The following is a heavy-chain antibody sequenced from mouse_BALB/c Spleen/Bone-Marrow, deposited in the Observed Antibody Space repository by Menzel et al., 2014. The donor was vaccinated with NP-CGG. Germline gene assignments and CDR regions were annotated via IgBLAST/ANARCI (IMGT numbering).Heavy chain of an antibody. J-gene: IGHJ1*01. CDR1: GFSLTSYG. CDR3: ARDRRDYGKAWYFDV. CDR2: IWAGGST. V-gene: IGHV2-9*02. Sequence: QVQLQQSGPGLVAPSQNLSIPCTVSGFSLTSYGVHWVRQPPGKGLEWLGIIWAGGSTNYKSALMSRLSISKDNSKSQVFLKMNSLQTDDTAMYYCARDRRDYGKAWYFDVWGAGTTVTVSS. D-gene: IGHD2-1*01.